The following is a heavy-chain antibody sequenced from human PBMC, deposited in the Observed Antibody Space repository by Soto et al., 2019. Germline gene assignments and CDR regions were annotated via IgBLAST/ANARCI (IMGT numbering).Heavy chain of an antibody. D-gene: IGHD3-16*01. CDR1: GFTFSSFW. CDR2: IKQDGSEK. J-gene: IGHJ4*02. Sequence: GGSLRLSCAASGFTFSSFWMTWLRQAPGKGLEWVANIKQDGSEKYYVDSVKGRFTISRDNAKNSLFLQMNSLRAEDTAVYYCARVPGDWGDRPNDFWGQGTLVTVSS. CDR3: ARVPGDWGDRPNDF. V-gene: IGHV3-7*05.